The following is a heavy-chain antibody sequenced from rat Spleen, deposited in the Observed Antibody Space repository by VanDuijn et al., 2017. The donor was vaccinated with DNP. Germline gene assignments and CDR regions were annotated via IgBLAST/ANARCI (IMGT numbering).Heavy chain of an antibody. Sequence: QVQVKESGPGLVQPSQTLSLTCTVSGFSLSSYHVSWVRQPPGKSLVWMGSIWAAGGTNYNSAVQSRLSISRDTSKSQVFLEMHSLQPEDTGTYYCTRHEYYFDYWGQGVMVTVSS. V-gene: IGHV2-72*01. CDR2: IWAAGGT. CDR1: GFSLSSYH. CDR3: TRHEYYFDY. J-gene: IGHJ2*01.